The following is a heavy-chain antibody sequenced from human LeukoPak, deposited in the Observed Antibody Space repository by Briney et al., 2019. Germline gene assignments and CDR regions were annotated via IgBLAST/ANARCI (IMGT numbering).Heavy chain of an antibody. CDR1: GFTFISSW. J-gene: IGHJ4*02. Sequence: GGSLRLSCAACGFTFISSWLTWVRQAPGKGLEWVATIKPDGSEGSYVDSVNGRFTISRDNAKNSLFLRMISLRAEDTAVYYCARERAYKSFDHWGRGAVVTVSS. V-gene: IGHV3-7*04. D-gene: IGHD3-16*01. CDR3: ARERAYKSFDH. CDR2: IKPDGSEG.